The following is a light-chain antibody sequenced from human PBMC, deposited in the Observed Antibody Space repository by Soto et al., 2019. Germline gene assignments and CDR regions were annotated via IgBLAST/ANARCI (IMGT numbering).Light chain of an antibody. J-gene: IGLJ1*01. CDR1: SSDVGLYNY. Sequence: QSVRTQPPSASGSPEQSVTISCTGTSSDVGLYNYVSWYQLHPGKAPKLMIYEVSKRPSGVPDRFSGSKSGNTASLTVSGLQAEDEADYYCSSYVGXDNVLYVFGTGTKVTVL. CDR2: EVS. CDR3: SSYVGXDNVLYV. V-gene: IGLV2-8*01.